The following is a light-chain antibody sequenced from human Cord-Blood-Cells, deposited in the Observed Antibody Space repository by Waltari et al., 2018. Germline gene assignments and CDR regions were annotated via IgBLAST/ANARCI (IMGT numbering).Light chain of an antibody. CDR3: QSYDSSLSGSV. V-gene: IGLV1-40*01. Sequence: QSVLTQPPSVSGAPGQRVTISCTGSSSNIGAGYDVHWYQQLPGTAPQLLIYGTSDRPSGVPDRFSGSKSGPSASLAITGLQAEDEADYYCQSYDSSLSGSVFGGGTKLTVL. CDR1: SSNIGAGYD. J-gene: IGLJ2*01. CDR2: GTS.